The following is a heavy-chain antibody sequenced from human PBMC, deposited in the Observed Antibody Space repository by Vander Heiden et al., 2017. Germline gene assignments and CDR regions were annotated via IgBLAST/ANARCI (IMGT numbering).Heavy chain of an antibody. D-gene: IGHD2-21*02. CDR1: VGTFSSYP. V-gene: IGHV1-69*01. CDR2: VSPIFGTA. Sequence: QVQLVPSGAEVKKPGSSLKVSCKASVGTFSSYPIGWVRQAPGQGLEGRGGVSPIFGTAKYAQKFRGRVTITADESTSTAYMELSSLRSEDTAVYYCARQTVVVTAIDYYYYGMDVWGQGTTVTVSS. J-gene: IGHJ6*02. CDR3: ARQTVVVTAIDYYYYGMDV.